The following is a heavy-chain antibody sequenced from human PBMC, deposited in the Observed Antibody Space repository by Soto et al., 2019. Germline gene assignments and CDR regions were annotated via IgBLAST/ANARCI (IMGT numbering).Heavy chain of an antibody. D-gene: IGHD3-3*01. CDR3: ARVLPYYDFWSGPYYGMDV. CDR1: GFTFSSYD. V-gene: IGHV3-13*01. Sequence: GGSLRLSCAASGFTFSSYDMHWVRQATGKGLEWVSAIGTAGDTYYPGSVKGRFTISRENAKNSLYLQMNSLRAEDTAVYYCARVLPYYDFWSGPYYGMDVWGQGTTVTVSS. CDR2: IGTAGDT. J-gene: IGHJ6*02.